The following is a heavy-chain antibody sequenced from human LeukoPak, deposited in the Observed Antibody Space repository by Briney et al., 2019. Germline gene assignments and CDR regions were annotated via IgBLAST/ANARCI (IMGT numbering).Heavy chain of an antibody. CDR1: GGSISSSYY. J-gene: IGHJ4*02. CDR2: IYYSGST. V-gene: IGHV4-39*07. CDR3: ARDSSGWFLY. Sequence: SETLSLTCTVSGGSISSSYYWGWIRQPPGKGLEWIGSIYYSGSTYYNPSLESRVTISVDTSKNQFSLKLSSVTAADTAVYYCARDSSGWFLYWGQGTLVTVSS. D-gene: IGHD6-19*01.